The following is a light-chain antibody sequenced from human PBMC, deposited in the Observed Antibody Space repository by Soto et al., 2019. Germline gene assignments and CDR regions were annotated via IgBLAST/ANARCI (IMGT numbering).Light chain of an antibody. Sequence: EIVLTQSPGTLSLSPGERATLSCRAGQTVSGRYLAWYQQKPGQAPRLLIYDASNRATGIPDRFSGSGSGTDFTLTISRLEHEDFAVYYCQQYGNSPRTFGQGTKVEIK. J-gene: IGKJ1*01. CDR3: QQYGNSPRT. CDR2: DAS. CDR1: QTVSGRY. V-gene: IGKV3-20*01.